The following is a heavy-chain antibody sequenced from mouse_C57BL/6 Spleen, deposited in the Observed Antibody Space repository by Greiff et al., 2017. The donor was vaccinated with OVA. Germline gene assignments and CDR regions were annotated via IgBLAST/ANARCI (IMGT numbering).Heavy chain of an antibody. CDR3: ARLDYGSSYWYFDV. Sequence: EVQRVESGGGLVKPGGSLKLSCAASGFTFSDYGMHWVRQAPEKGLEWVAYISSGSSTIYYADTVKGRFTISRANAKNTLFLQMTSLRSEDTAMYYCARLDYGSSYWYFDVWGTGTTVTVSS. CDR2: ISSGSSTI. CDR1: GFTFSDYG. J-gene: IGHJ1*03. D-gene: IGHD1-1*01. V-gene: IGHV5-17*01.